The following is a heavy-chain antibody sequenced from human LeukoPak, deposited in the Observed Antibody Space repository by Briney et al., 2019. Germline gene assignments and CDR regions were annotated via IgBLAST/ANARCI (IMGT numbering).Heavy chain of an antibody. Sequence: ASVKVSCKASGYTFTSYGISWVRQAPGQGLEWMGWISAYNGNTNYAQKLQGRVTITADESTSTAYMELSSLRSEDTAVYYCARGVEMATPGAFDIWGQGTMVTVSS. J-gene: IGHJ3*02. V-gene: IGHV1-18*01. CDR2: ISAYNGNT. D-gene: IGHD5-24*01. CDR1: GYTFTSYG. CDR3: ARGVEMATPGAFDI.